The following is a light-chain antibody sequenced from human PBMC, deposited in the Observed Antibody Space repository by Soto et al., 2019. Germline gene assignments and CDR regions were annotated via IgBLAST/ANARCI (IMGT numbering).Light chain of an antibody. V-gene: IGKV4-1*01. CDR1: QSVLFSSNNKNY. Sequence: DIVMTQSPDSLAVSLGERATINCKSSQSVLFSSNNKNYLAWYQQKPGQPPKLLISWASTRESGVPDRFSGSGSGTDFTLTISRLQAEDVAVYYCQQYYGIPRTFVQGTKVEIK. CDR3: QQYYGIPRT. CDR2: WAS. J-gene: IGKJ1*01.